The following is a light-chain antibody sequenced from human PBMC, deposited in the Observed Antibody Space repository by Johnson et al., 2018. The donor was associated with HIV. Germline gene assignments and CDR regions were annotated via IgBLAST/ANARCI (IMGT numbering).Light chain of an antibody. CDR3: GTWDSSLREV. CDR2: ENN. CDR1: SSNIGNNY. J-gene: IGLJ1*01. Sequence: QSVLTQPPSVSAAAGQKVTISCSGSSSNIGNNYVFWYQQFPVTAPKLLIYENNKRPSGIPDRVSGSKSGTSATLGITGLQTGDEADYYCGTWDSSLREVFRTGTKVTVL. V-gene: IGLV1-51*02.